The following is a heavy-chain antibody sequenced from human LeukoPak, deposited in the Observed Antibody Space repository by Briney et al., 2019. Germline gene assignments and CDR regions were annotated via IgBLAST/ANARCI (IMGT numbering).Heavy chain of an antibody. CDR2: IGSDYDR. CDR1: GFAFGSYA. Sequence: PGGSLRLSCTASGFAFGSYAMAWVRQAPGKGLEGVAAIGSDYDRVHEDSVKGRFTISRDSSKSTLYLQMDNLRPEDTAVYFCAKSAGVATIYFDCWGQGALVTVSS. V-gene: IGHV3-23*01. J-gene: IGHJ4*02. CDR3: AKSAGVATIYFDC. D-gene: IGHD5-12*01.